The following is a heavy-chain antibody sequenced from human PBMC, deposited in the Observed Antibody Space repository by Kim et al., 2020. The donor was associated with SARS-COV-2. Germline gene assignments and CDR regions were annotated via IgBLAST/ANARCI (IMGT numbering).Heavy chain of an antibody. Sequence: GGSLRLSCAATGFTFNNYAMNWVRQAPGKGLEWVSTISGSGGCTYYADSVKGRFIVSRDNSKNTLYLQMSSLRAEETAVYYCTKELRIGVWYFHCWG. V-gene: IGHV3-23*01. CDR3: TKELRIGVWYFHC. J-gene: IGHJ4*01. CDR1: GFTFNNYA. D-gene: IGHD3-10*01. CDR2: ISGSGGCT.